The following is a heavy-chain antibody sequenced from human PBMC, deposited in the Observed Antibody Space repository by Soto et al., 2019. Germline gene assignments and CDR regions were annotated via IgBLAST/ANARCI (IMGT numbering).Heavy chain of an antibody. V-gene: IGHV5-51*01. CDR1: GYSFTSYW. D-gene: IGHD5-12*01. CDR3: ARHPHGYNDYYYYGMDV. J-gene: IGHJ6*02. Sequence: PGESLKISCKGSGYSFTSYWIGWVRQMPGKGLEWMGIIYPGDSDTRYSPSFQGQVTISADKSISTAYLQWSSLKASDTAMYYCARHPHGYNDYYYYGMDVWGQGTTVTVSS. CDR2: IYPGDSDT.